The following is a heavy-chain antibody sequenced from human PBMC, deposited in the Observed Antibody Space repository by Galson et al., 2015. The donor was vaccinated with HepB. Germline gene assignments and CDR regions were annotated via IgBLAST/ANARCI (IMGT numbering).Heavy chain of an antibody. CDR1: GYTFSTYS. Sequence: SVKFSCKATGYTFSTYSITWVRQAPGQGLEWMGWISPYNGDTDYARKFQGRVTMTTDISTSTAYMDLRSLRSDDTAVYYCARGAVVEEVGGTQNNWFDPWGQGTLVSVSS. V-gene: IGHV1-18*01. J-gene: IGHJ5*02. CDR2: ISPYNGDT. CDR3: ARGAVVEEVGGTQNNWFDP. D-gene: IGHD2-15*01.